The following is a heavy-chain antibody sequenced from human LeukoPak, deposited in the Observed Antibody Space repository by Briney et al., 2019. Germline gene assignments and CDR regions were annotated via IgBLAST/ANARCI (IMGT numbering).Heavy chain of an antibody. CDR3: ARDSSPNYDILTGYYNVINYYHYMDV. V-gene: IGHV1-2*02. CDR2: INPNSGGT. J-gene: IGHJ6*03. D-gene: IGHD3-9*01. CDR1: GYTFTGYY. Sequence: GASVKVSCKASGYTFTGYYMHWVRQAPGQGREWMGWINPNSGGTNYAQKLQGRVTMTRDTSISTAYMELSRLRSDDTAVYYCARDSSPNYDILTGYYNVINYYHYMDVWGKGTTVTISS.